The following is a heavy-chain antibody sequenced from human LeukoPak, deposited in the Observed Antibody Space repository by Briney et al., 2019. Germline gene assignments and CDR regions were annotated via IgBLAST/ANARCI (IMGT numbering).Heavy chain of an antibody. V-gene: IGHV1-2*02. CDR2: INPNSGGT. D-gene: IGHD3-3*01. J-gene: IGHJ6*04. CDR3: ARDRMYDFGDSIMDV. Sequence: ASVKVSCKASGYTFTGYYMHWVRQAPGQGLEWMGWINPNSGGTNYAQKFQGRVTMTRDTSISTAYMELSRLRSDDTAAYYCARDRMYDFGDSIMDVWGKGTTVTVSS. CDR1: GYTFTGYY.